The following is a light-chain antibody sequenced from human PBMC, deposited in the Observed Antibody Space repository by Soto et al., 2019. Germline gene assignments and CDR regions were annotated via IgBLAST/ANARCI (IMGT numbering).Light chain of an antibody. CDR3: QQLTDWPPQWT. J-gene: IGKJ1*01. Sequence: EIVLTQSPGTLSLSPGERATLSCRASQSVSSNYLAWYQQTPGQAPRLLIYGASTRATGIPVRFSGSGSGTDFTLTISSLEPEDFAVYYCQQLTDWPPQWTFGQGTKVDIK. CDR1: QSVSSNY. CDR2: GAS. V-gene: IGKV3D-20*02.